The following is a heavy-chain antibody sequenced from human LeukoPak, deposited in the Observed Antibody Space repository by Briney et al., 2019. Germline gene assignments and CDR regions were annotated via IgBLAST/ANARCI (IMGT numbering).Heavy chain of an antibody. D-gene: IGHD3-3*01. CDR1: GFTVRSNY. CDR2: ISGSGGST. Sequence: HPGESLRLSCAASGFTVRSNYMSWVRQAPGKGLEWVSAISGSGGSTYYADSVKGRFTISRDNSKNTLYLQMNSLRAEDTAVYYCAKEVYHFFSWFDPWGQGTLVTVSS. J-gene: IGHJ5*02. CDR3: AKEVYHFFSWFDP. V-gene: IGHV3-23*01.